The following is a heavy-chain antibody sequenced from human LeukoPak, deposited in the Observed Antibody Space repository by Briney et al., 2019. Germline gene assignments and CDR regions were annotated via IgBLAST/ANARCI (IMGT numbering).Heavy chain of an antibody. J-gene: IGHJ4*02. CDR2: IYYNGRT. Sequence: SETLSLTCTVSGGSISSSSYYWGWIRQPPGKGLEWIGSIYYNGRTYYNPSLKSRVTISVDMSKNQFSLKLSSVTAADTAVYYCARTYYDILTGYPIYPTFDYWGQGTLVTVSS. CDR3: ARTYYDILTGYPIYPTFDY. CDR1: GGSISSSSYY. V-gene: IGHV4-39*01. D-gene: IGHD3-9*01.